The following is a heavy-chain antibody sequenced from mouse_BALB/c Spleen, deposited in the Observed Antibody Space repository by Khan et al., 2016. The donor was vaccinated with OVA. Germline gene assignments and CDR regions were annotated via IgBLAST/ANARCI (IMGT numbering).Heavy chain of an antibody. D-gene: IGHD1-1*01. CDR3: ARVNYGSRGYFDY. V-gene: IGHV1-9*01. CDR1: GYTFSSYW. J-gene: IGHJ2*01. Sequence: VQLKQSGAELMKPGASVKISCKATGYTFSSYWLEWVKQRPGHGLEWIGEILPGSGRRNYNEKFKGKATFTADSSAKTTSMHRSSLTSEDSAVYYCARVNYGSRGYFDYWGQGTTLTVSS. CDR2: ILPGSGRR.